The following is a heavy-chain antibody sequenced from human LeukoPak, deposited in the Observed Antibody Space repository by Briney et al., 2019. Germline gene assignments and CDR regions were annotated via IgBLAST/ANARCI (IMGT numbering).Heavy chain of an antibody. CDR3: AREGEQGSPFDY. CDR1: GFTFSSYA. V-gene: IGHV3-64*01. D-gene: IGHD7-27*01. Sequence: GGSLRLSCAASGFTFSSYAMHWVRQAPGKGLEYVSAISSNGGSTYYANSVKGRFTISRDNSKNTLYLQMGSLRAEDMAVYYCAREGEQGSPFDYWGQGTLVTVSS. J-gene: IGHJ4*02. CDR2: ISSNGGST.